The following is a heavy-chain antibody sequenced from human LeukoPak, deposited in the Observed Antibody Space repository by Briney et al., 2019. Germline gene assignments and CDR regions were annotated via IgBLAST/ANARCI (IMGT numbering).Heavy chain of an antibody. D-gene: IGHD6-19*01. CDR1: GFTFSNYA. Sequence: PGGSLRLSCAASGFTFSNYAMNWVRQAPGKGLEWVSAVSGSGGSTYYADSVKGRFTISRDNSKNTLYLQMNSLRAEDTALYYCAPLSTVAGGFDYWGQGTLVTVSS. J-gene: IGHJ4*02. CDR2: VSGSGGST. CDR3: APLSTVAGGFDY. V-gene: IGHV3-23*01.